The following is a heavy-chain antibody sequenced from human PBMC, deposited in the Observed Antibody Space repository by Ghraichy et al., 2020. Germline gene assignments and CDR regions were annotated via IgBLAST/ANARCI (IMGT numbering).Heavy chain of an antibody. CDR2: ISGSGGST. V-gene: IGHV3-23*01. Sequence: GGSLRLSCAASGFTFSSYAMSWVRQAPGKGLEWVSAISGSGGSTYYADSVKGRFTISRDNSKNTLYLQMNSLRAEDTAVYYCGVTICQFCYYYYYMDVWGKGTTVTVSS. CDR1: GFTFSSYA. CDR3: GVTICQFCYYYYYMDV. J-gene: IGHJ6*03. D-gene: IGHD4-17*01.